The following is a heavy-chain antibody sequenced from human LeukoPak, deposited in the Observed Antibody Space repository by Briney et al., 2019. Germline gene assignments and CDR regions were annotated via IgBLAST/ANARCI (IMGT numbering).Heavy chain of an antibody. CDR3: ARSRIKGAFDI. CDR2: IKQDGSEK. CDR1: GFTFSSYW. J-gene: IGHJ3*02. D-gene: IGHD2-15*01. Sequence: GGSLRLSCAASGFTFSSYWMSWVRQAPGKGLEWVANIKQDGSEKYYVDSVKGRFTISRDNAKNSLYLQMHSLRAEDTAVYYCARSRIKGAFDIWGQGTMVTVSS. V-gene: IGHV3-7*01.